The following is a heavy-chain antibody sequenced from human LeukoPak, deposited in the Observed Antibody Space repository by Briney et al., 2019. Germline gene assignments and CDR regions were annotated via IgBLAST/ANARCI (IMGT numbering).Heavy chain of an antibody. CDR3: ASSPYDYVWGSYRS. CDR2: IYTSGST. CDR1: GGSISSYY. D-gene: IGHD3-16*02. Sequence: SETLSLTCTVSGGSISSYYWSWIRQPAGKGLEWIGRIYTSGSTNYNPSLKSRVTISVDTSKNQFSLKLSSVTAADTAVYYCASSPYDYVWGSYRSWGQGTLVTVSS. J-gene: IGHJ5*02. V-gene: IGHV4-4*07.